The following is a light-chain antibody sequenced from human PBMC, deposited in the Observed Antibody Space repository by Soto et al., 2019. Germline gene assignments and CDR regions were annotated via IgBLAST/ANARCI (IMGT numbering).Light chain of an antibody. V-gene: IGKV1-39*01. J-gene: IGKJ1*01. CDR2: AAS. CDR1: QSISNQ. Sequence: IQMTQSPSSLSASVEHRVIITCRPSQSISNQLNWYQQKPGKAPKLLIFAASSLQSGVPSRFSGSRSGPDFTLTVSSLQPEDFATYYCQQSYSSPPTCGQGTKVDIK. CDR3: QQSYSSPPT.